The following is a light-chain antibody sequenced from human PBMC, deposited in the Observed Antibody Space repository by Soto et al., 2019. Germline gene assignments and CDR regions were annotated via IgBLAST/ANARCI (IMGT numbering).Light chain of an antibody. CDR1: QSLGRW. CDR2: DAS. Sequence: EIQLTQSPSTLSASVGDRVTITCRASQSLGRWLAWYQQKPGKAPNLLISDASSLASGVPSRFSGSGSGTDFTLTISGLQPDDFASYYCQKYNAYTFGQGTKLEIK. CDR3: QKYNAYT. V-gene: IGKV1-5*01. J-gene: IGKJ2*01.